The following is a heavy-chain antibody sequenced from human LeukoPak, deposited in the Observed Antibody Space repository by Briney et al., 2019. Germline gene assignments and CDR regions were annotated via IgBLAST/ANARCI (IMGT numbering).Heavy chain of an antibody. V-gene: IGHV3-23*01. CDR2: ISGSGGST. D-gene: IGHD2/OR15-2a*01. Sequence: PGGSLRLPCAASGFTFSSYAMSWVRQAPGKGLEWVSAISGSGGSTYYADSVKGRFTISRDNSKNTLYLQMNSLRAEDTAVYYCAKTFQPRYYFDYWGQGTLVTVSS. CDR1: GFTFSSYA. J-gene: IGHJ4*02. CDR3: AKTFQPRYYFDY.